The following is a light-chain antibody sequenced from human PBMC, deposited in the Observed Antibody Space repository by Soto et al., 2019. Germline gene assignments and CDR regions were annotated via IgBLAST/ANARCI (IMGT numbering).Light chain of an antibody. CDR3: ALWDDSLNMV. V-gene: IGLV1-47*02. Sequence: QSVLTQPPSASGTPGQRVTISCSGSTSILGNNYLYSYQHHPGTAPELLIYSNNQRPSVVPDRFSASTSGSSASLAISGLRSEDEADYYCALWDDSLNMVFGGGTQVTAL. CDR1: TSILGNNY. J-gene: IGLJ2*01. CDR2: SNN.